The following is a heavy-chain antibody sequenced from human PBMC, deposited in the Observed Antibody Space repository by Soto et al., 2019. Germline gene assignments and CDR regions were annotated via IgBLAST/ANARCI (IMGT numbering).Heavy chain of an antibody. CDR2: INPNGGAT. D-gene: IGHD5-12*01. CDR3: ARESGGATATWDYYYFDMDV. Sequence: QVQLVQSGAEVKKPGASVTVSCTTSGDSFSAFYLHWVRQAPGQGLEWLGWINPNGGATKYARKFRGRVAITRDPSIITAYLELSSLRSDDTAIYYCARESGGATATWDYYYFDMDVWGKGTTVTVSS. J-gene: IGHJ6*03. V-gene: IGHV1-2*02. CDR1: GDSFSAFY.